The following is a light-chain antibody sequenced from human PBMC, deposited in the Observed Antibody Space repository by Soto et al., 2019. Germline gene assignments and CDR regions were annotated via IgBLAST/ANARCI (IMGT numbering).Light chain of an antibody. J-gene: IGLJ1*01. CDR1: SRDVGSYNV. CDR2: DVS. Sequence: QSVLTQPASVSGSPGQSITIPCSGTSRDVGSYNVVSWYQQHPGKAPKLVIYDVSNRPSGVSPRFSGAKSGNTASLTIAGLQAEDEADYYCSSYTRRSTYVFGTGTQLTVL. CDR3: SSYTRRSTYV. V-gene: IGLV2-14*03.